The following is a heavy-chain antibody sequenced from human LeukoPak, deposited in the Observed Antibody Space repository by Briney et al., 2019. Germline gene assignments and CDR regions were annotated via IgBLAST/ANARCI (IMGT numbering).Heavy chain of an antibody. J-gene: IGHJ5*02. V-gene: IGHV4-34*01. Sequence: SETLSLTCAVYGGSFIGYYWSWIRQTPRKGLEWIGGINHSGSTNYNPSPNSRVTISVDTSKNQFSLKLSSVTAADTAVYYCARGSSSSWYLVVVHNWFDPWGQGTLVTVSS. D-gene: IGHD6-13*01. CDR3: ARGSSSSWYLVVVHNWFDP. CDR2: INHSGST. CDR1: GGSFIGYY.